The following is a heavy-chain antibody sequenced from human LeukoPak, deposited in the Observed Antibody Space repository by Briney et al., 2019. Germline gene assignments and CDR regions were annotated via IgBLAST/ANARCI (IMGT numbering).Heavy chain of an antibody. CDR1: GGTSSSYA. D-gene: IGHD3-22*01. CDR2: IIPIFGTA. V-gene: IGHV1-69*05. CDR3: ARVNYYDSSGYYSGVYFDY. J-gene: IGHJ4*02. Sequence: SVKVSCKASGGTSSSYAISWVRQAPGQGLEWMGRIIPIFGTANYAQKFQGRVTITTDESTSTAYMELSSLRSEDTAVYYCARVNYYDSSGYYSGVYFDYWGQGTLVTVSS.